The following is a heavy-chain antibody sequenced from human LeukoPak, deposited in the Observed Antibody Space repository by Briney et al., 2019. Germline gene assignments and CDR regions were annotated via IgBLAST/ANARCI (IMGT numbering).Heavy chain of an antibody. CDR2: IIPIFGTA. Sequence: GASVKVSCKASGGTFSSYAISWVRQAPGQGLEWMGGIIPIFGTANYAQKFQGRVTITADESTSTACMELSSLRSEDTAVYYCASVDTGARVYYYYGMDVWGQGTTVTVSS. J-gene: IGHJ6*02. V-gene: IGHV1-69*01. CDR1: GGTFSSYA. D-gene: IGHD5-18*01. CDR3: ASVDTGARVYYYYGMDV.